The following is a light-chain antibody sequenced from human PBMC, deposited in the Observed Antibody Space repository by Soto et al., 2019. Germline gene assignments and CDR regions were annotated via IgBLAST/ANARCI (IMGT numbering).Light chain of an antibody. CDR1: QSVSNN. V-gene: IGKV3-15*01. Sequence: EIMMTQSPATLSVSPGERATLSCRASQSVSNNLAWYQQKPGQAPRLLIYYASTRATGIPARFSGSGSGTEFTLTISSLQSEDFALYYCQQYDNWPPITFGQGTRLEIK. CDR3: QQYDNWPPIT. J-gene: IGKJ5*01. CDR2: YAS.